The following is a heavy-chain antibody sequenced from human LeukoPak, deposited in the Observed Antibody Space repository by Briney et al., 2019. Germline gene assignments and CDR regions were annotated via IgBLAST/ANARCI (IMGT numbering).Heavy chain of an antibody. D-gene: IGHD2-15*01. CDR2: IDYSGST. J-gene: IGHJ4*02. CDR1: GGSISSYY. Sequence: PSETLSLTCTVSGGSISSYYWSWIREPPGKGLEWIGYIDYSGSTNYNASLKSRVTISVDTSKNKFSLKLSSVTAADTAVYYCARGYCSGGSCYSVPDYWGQGTLVTVSS. CDR3: ARGYCSGGSCYSVPDY. V-gene: IGHV4-59*12.